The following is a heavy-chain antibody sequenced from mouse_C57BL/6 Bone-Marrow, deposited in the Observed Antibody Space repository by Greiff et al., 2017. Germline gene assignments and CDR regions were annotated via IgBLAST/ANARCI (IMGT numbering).Heavy chain of an antibody. Sequence: DVKLVESGGDLVKPGGSLKLSCAASGFTFSSYGMSWVRQTPDKRLEWVATISSGGSYTYYPDSVKGRFTLSRDNAKNTLYLQRSSLKSEDTAMYYCARDGNSPYAMDYWGQGTSVTVSS. J-gene: IGHJ4*01. CDR2: ISSGGSYT. D-gene: IGHD2-1*01. V-gene: IGHV5-6*02. CDR3: ARDGNSPYAMDY. CDR1: GFTFSSYG.